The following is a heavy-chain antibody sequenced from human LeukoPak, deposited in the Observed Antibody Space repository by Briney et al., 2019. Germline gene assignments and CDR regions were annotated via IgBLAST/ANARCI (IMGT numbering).Heavy chain of an antibody. Sequence: GGSLRLSCAASGFTFSSYAMHWVRQAPGKGLEWVAVISYDGSNKYYADSVKGRFTISRDNSKNTLYLQMNSLRAEDTAVYYCARDRVIWFGEPRTAGFDYWGQGTLVTVSS. J-gene: IGHJ4*02. V-gene: IGHV3-30-3*01. CDR3: ARDRVIWFGEPRTAGFDY. CDR2: ISYDGSNK. D-gene: IGHD3-10*01. CDR1: GFTFSSYA.